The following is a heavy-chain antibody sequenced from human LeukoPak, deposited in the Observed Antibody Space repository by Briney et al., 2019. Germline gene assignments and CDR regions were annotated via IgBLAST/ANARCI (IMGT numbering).Heavy chain of an antibody. J-gene: IGHJ4*02. CDR1: GFTFSSYD. CDR2: IGTAGDT. CDR3: ARVSGGGELPDY. V-gene: IGHV3-13*01. Sequence: GGSLRLSCAASGFTFSSYDMHWVRQATGEGLEWVSAIGTAGDTYYPGSVKGRFTISRENAKNSLYLQMNSLRAGDTAVYYCARVSGGGELPDYWGQGTLVTVSS. D-gene: IGHD1-26*01.